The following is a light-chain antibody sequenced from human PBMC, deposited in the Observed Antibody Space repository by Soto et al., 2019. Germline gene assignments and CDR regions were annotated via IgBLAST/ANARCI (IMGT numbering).Light chain of an antibody. J-gene: IGKJ1*01. CDR1: QSVGSN. CDR3: QQYSDWPRT. Sequence: EIVMTQSPATQSVSPGERATLSCRASQSVGSNLVWYQQIPGQTPRLLIYSASTRGTGIPARFSGSGSGTEFTLTISSLQSEDFAVYYCQQYSDWPRTFGQGTKVEIK. CDR2: SAS. V-gene: IGKV3-15*01.